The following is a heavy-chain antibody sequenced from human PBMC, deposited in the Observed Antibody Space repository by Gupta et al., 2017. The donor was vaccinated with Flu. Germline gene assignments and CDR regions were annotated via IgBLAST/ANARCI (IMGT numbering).Heavy chain of an antibody. D-gene: IGHD3-9*01. J-gene: IGHJ4*02. CDR2: INHSGST. CDR1: GGSFSGYY. V-gene: IGHV4-34*01. Sequence: QVQLQQWGAGLLKPSETLSLTCAVYGGSFSGYYWSWIRQPPGKGLEWIGEINHSGSTNYNASLKSRITISVDRSKNQFSLKMKSMTAADTAVYYCARGTGDDGILTGYYKGFDYWAQGTLVTVSS. CDR3: ARGTGDDGILTGYYKGFDY.